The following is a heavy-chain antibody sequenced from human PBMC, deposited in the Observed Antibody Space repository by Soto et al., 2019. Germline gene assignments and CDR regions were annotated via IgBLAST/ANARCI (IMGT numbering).Heavy chain of an antibody. V-gene: IGHV4-59*08. CDR2: ISYSGNT. Sequence: QVQLHESGPGLVKPSETLSLTCTVSGDSIRSYYWSWIRQTPGKGLEWIGYISYSGNTNYNPSLKARVTMSVDTTNNQFSLILNSVTAADTAVYYCARHLSSGWYDSPLDYWGQGTLVTVSS. CDR1: GDSIRSYY. D-gene: IGHD6-19*01. CDR3: ARHLSSGWYDSPLDY. J-gene: IGHJ4*02.